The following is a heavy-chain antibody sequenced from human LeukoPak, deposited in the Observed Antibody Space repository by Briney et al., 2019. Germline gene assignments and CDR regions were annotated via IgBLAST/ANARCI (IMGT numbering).Heavy chain of an antibody. V-gene: IGHV3-7*01. CDR1: GFTFSSYW. CDR3: ARGNAYGDNIGIYFDY. CDR2: IKQDGNVK. J-gene: IGHJ4*02. Sequence: GGSLRVSCAASGFTFSSYWMSWARQAPGKGLEWVANIKQDGNVKYYVDSVKGRFTTSRDNAQNSMYLQMNSLRAEDTAVYYCARGNAYGDNIGIYFDYWGQGTLVTVSP. D-gene: IGHD4-17*01.